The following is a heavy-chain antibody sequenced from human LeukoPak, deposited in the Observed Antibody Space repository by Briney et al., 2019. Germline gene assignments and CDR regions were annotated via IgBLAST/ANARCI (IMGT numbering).Heavy chain of an antibody. J-gene: IGHJ3*02. CDR1: GSTFSSYG. D-gene: IGHD5-24*01. Sequence: TGGSLRLSCAASGSTFSSYGMHWVRQAPGKGLEWVAVIWYDGSNKYYADSVKGRFTISRDNSKNTLYLQMNSLRAEDTAVYYCARERKSQSPDAFDIWGQGTMVTVSS. CDR2: IWYDGSNK. V-gene: IGHV3-33*01. CDR3: ARERKSQSPDAFDI.